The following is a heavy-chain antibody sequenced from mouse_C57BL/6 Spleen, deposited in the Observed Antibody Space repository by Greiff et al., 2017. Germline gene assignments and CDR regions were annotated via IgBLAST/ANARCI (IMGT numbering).Heavy chain of an antibody. D-gene: IGHD1-1*01. CDR2: IDPANGNT. V-gene: IGHV14-3*01. CDR3: ASPLYYGSSYTWFAY. CDR1: GFNIKNTY. J-gene: IGHJ3*01. Sequence: EVQLKESVAELVRPGASVKLSCTASGFNIKNTYMHWVKQRPEQGLEWIGRIDPANGNTKYAPKFQGKATITADTSSNTAYLQLSSLTSEDTAIYYCASPLYYGSSYTWFAYWGQGTLVTVSA.